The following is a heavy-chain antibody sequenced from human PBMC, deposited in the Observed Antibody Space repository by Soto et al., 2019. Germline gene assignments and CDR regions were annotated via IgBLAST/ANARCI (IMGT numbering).Heavy chain of an antibody. Sequence: VGSLRLSCAASGLTFSSYEMHWVRQAPGKGLEWVSYISKSGSIIYYTDSVEGRFTISRDNAKNLLYLEMNSLRAEDSAVYFCASVMLRFSYGIDVWGQGTTVTVSS. V-gene: IGHV3-48*03. CDR1: GLTFSSYE. CDR3: ASVMLRFSYGIDV. CDR2: ISKSGSII. D-gene: IGHD3-3*01. J-gene: IGHJ6*02.